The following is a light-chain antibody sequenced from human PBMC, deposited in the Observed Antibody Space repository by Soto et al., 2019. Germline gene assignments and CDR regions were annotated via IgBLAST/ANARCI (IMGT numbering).Light chain of an antibody. J-gene: IGKJ5*01. V-gene: IGKV1-39*01. CDR2: AAS. Sequence: DIQMTQSPFSLTQPVGDRLTITCRASQSISNYLNWYQQKQGKAPKLLIYAASTLQSGVPSRFSGSGSGTDFTLTISSLQPEDSATYYCQQSYGTPIIFGQGTRLEIK. CDR1: QSISNY. CDR3: QQSYGTPII.